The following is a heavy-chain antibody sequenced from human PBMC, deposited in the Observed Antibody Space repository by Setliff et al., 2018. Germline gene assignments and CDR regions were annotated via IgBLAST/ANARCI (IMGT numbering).Heavy chain of an antibody. D-gene: IGHD3-3*01. V-gene: IGHV4-59*01. Sequence: ASETLSLTCTVSGGSINTYYWSWIRQPPGKGLEWIGYISNSGSTNYNPSLKNRVTISMGTSKNQFSLKLTSVTAADTAVYYCARRWSGVDYWGQGTLVTVSS. CDR3: ARRWSGVDY. J-gene: IGHJ4*02. CDR2: ISNSGST. CDR1: GGSINTYY.